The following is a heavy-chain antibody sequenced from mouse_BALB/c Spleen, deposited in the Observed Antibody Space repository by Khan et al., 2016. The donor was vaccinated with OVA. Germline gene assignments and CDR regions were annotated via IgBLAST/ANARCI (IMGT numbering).Heavy chain of an antibody. J-gene: IGHJ3*01. CDR2: ISGTGIYT. CDR1: GFAFSSYD. D-gene: IGHD2-10*01. Sequence: EVHLVESGGGLVKPGGSLKLSCAPSGFAFSSYDMSWVRQTPEKRLEWVATISGTGIYTYYPDSVKGRFTISRDNARNTLYLQMSSLRSEDTALYYGSRPSYYGNPWFTYWGQGTLVTVSA. V-gene: IGHV5-9*02. CDR3: SRPSYYGNPWFTY.